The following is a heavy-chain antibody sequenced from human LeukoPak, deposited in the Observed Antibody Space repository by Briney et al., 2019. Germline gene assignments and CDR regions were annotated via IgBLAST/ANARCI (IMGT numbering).Heavy chain of an antibody. Sequence: ASVKVSCKASGYTFTAHYMHWVRQAPGQGLEWMGRINPSSGDTEYGQRFQGRVTLTRDTSSSTANMELRRLRSDDTAVYYCARDPGYSYAFDIWGQGTVVIVSS. D-gene: IGHD2-21*01. J-gene: IGHJ3*02. CDR3: ARDPGYSYAFDI. CDR1: GYTFTAHY. CDR2: INPSSGDT. V-gene: IGHV1-2*06.